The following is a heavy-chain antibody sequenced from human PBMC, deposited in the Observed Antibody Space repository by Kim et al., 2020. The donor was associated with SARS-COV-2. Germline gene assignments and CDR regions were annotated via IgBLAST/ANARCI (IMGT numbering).Heavy chain of an antibody. V-gene: IGHV1-69*06. CDR2: IIPIFDTT. CDR3: ARLRVYSSNWYSSESFPFDY. Sequence: SVKVSCKASGGTFSSHAISWVRQAPGQGLEWMGGIIPIFDTTNYAQKFQGRVTITADKSTSTAYMELSSLRSEDTAVYYCARLRVYSSNWYSSESFPFDYWGQGTLVTVSS. CDR1: GGTFSSHA. J-gene: IGHJ4*02. D-gene: IGHD6-13*01.